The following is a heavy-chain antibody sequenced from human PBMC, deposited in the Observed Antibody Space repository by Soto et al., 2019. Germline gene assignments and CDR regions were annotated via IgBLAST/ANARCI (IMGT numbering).Heavy chain of an antibody. J-gene: IGHJ4*02. D-gene: IGHD2-15*01. CDR2: ISSSSSTI. Sequence: GGSLRLSCAASGFTFSSYSMNWVRQAPGKGLEWVSYISSSSSTIYYADSVKGRFTISRDNAKNSLYLQMNSLRAEDTAVYYCARGDGGDDINCSGGSCYGQAPSYFDYWGQGTLVTVSS. CDR1: GFTFSSYS. CDR3: ARGDGGDDINCSGGSCYGQAPSYFDY. V-gene: IGHV3-48*01.